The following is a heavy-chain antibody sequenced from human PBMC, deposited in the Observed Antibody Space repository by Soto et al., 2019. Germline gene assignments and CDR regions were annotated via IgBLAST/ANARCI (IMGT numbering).Heavy chain of an antibody. V-gene: IGHV3-23*01. D-gene: IGHD4-17*01. CDR1: GFTFSSYA. Sequence: GGSLRLSCAASGFTFSSYAMSWVRQAPGKGLEWVSAISGSGGSTYYADSVKGRFTISRDNSKNTLYLQMNSLRAEDTAVYYCAKEDDYGGTYRYYYYYYGMDVWGQGTTVTVSS. J-gene: IGHJ6*02. CDR2: ISGSGGST. CDR3: AKEDDYGGTYRYYYYYYGMDV.